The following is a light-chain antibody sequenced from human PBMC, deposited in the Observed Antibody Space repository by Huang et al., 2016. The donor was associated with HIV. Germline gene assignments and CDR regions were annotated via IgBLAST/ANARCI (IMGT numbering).Light chain of an antibody. CDR3: QQYAESPPVT. V-gene: IGKV3-20*01. Sequence: EIVLTQSPGTLSLSPGGRSTLSCMASQSVDNNYLAWYQQESGQAPRRLICGASGRATGIPDRFSGSGSGTDFTLTISRLETEDFAVYFCQQYAESPPVTFGGGTKVGIK. CDR2: GAS. J-gene: IGKJ4*01. CDR1: QSVDNNY.